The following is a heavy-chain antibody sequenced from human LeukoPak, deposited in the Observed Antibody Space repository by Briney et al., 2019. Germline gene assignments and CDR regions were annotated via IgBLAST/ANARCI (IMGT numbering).Heavy chain of an antibody. J-gene: IGHJ5*02. CDR1: GYSVNNYW. D-gene: IGHD2-15*01. V-gene: IGHV5-51*01. Sequence: GESLKISCKGSGYSVNNYWIGWVRQMPGKGLEWMGIIYPADSDIRYSPSFQGQVTISADKSISTAYLQWSSLKASDTAMYYCARQEYCSGGSCYTWFDPWGQGTLVIVSS. CDR3: ARQEYCSGGSCYTWFDP. CDR2: IYPADSDI.